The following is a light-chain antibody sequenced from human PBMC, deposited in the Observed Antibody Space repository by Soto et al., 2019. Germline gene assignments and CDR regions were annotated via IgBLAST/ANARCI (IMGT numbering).Light chain of an antibody. Sequence: QAVVTQEPSLTVSPGGTVTLTCGSSTGPVISGHYPYWFQQKPGQAPRTLIYDTTNKDSWTSERFSGSILGGKAALTLSGAQPDDEADYYCLLSYSGVRVFGGGTKVTVL. J-gene: IGLJ2*01. CDR3: LLSYSGVRV. CDR1: TGPVISGHY. V-gene: IGLV7-46*01. CDR2: DTT.